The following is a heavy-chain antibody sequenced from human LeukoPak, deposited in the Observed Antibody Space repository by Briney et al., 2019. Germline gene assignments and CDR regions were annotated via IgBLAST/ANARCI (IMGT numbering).Heavy chain of an antibody. CDR2: ISTSSSYI. J-gene: IGHJ4*02. CDR1: GFTFSSYN. CDR3: ARADLRYFVRAPFDF. V-gene: IGHV3-21*01. D-gene: IGHD3-9*01. Sequence: GGSLRLSCAGSGFTFSSYNMNWVRQAPGKGLEWVSFISTSSSYIYYADSVKGRFTVSRDNARNSLYLEMDSLRAADTAVYYCARADLRYFVRAPFDFWGQGTLVTVSS.